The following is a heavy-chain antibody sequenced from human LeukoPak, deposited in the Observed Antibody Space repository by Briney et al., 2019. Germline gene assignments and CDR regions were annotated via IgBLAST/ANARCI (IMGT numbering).Heavy chain of an antibody. Sequence: PGGSLRLSCAASGFTFDDYAMHWVRQAPGKGLEWVSTINWDSSRTAYADSVKGRFTISRDNAKNSLYLQMNSLRAEDTAVYYCARDMGFDYWGQGTLVTVSS. CDR1: GFTFDDYA. V-gene: IGHV3-9*01. CDR2: INWDSSRT. J-gene: IGHJ4*02. CDR3: ARDMGFDY.